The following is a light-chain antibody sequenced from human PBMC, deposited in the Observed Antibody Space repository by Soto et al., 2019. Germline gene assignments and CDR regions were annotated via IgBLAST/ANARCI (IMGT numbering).Light chain of an antibody. CDR1: KLGDKY. J-gene: IGLJ2*01. V-gene: IGLV3-1*01. Sequence: SYELTQPPSVSVSPGQTASITCSGDKLGDKYACWYQQKPGQSPVLVIYQDSKRPSGIPERFSGSNSGNTATLTISGTQAMDEADYYCQAWDSSTAVVFGRDQAHRP. CDR2: QDS. CDR3: QAWDSSTAVV.